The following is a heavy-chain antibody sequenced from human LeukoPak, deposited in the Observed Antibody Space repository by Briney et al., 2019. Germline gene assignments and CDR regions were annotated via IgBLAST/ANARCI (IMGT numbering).Heavy chain of an antibody. CDR3: ARHDSSGYYLEY. D-gene: IGHD3-22*01. J-gene: IGHJ4*02. CDR1: GGSFSGYY. Sequence: SETLSLTCAVYGGSFSGYYWSWIRQPPGKGLEWIGEINHSGSTNYNPSLKSRVTISVDTSKNQFSLKLSSVPAADPAVYSCARHDSSGYYLEYWGQGTLVTVSS. CDR2: INHSGST. V-gene: IGHV4-34*01.